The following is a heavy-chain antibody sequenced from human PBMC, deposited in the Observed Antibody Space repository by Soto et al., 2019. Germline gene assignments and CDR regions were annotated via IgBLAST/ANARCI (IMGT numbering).Heavy chain of an antibody. CDR1: GGSFSGYY. Sequence: PSETLSLTCAVYGGSFSGYYWSWIRQPPGKGLEWIGEINHSGSTNYNPSLKSRVTISVDTSKNQFSLKLSSVTAADTAVYYCARGPNLVPAENWFDPWGQGTLVTVSS. CDR2: INHSGST. J-gene: IGHJ5*02. D-gene: IGHD2-2*01. V-gene: IGHV4-34*01. CDR3: ARGPNLVPAENWFDP.